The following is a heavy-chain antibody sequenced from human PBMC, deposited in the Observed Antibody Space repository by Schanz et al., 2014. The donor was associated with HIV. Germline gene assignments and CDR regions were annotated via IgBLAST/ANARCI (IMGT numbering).Heavy chain of an antibody. CDR3: ARDYSGYXEFDY. J-gene: IGHJ4*02. V-gene: IGHV1-18*01. CDR2: VSAYNGDT. D-gene: IGHD5-12*01. CDR1: GYTFNSYG. Sequence: QVQLVQSGAEVKKPGASVKVSCKASGYTFNSYGIVWVRQAPGQGLEWMGWVSAYNGDTKYAQRVQDRVIMTTDTSXSTXXMEXXXLRSDDTATYYCARDYSGYXEFDYWGQGTLVAVSS.